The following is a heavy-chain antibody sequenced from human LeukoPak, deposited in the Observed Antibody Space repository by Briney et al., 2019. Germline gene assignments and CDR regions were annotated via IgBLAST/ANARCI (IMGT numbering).Heavy chain of an antibody. J-gene: IGHJ3*02. CDR3: ARRYSGNRSHAFDI. V-gene: IGHV1-18*01. Sequence: GASVKVSFKASGYTFTSYGISWVRQAPGQGLEWMGWISAYNGNTNYAQKLQGRVTMTTDTSTSTAYMELRSLRSDDTAVYYCARRYSGNRSHAFDIWGQGTMVTVSS. D-gene: IGHD1-26*01. CDR1: GYTFTSYG. CDR2: ISAYNGNT.